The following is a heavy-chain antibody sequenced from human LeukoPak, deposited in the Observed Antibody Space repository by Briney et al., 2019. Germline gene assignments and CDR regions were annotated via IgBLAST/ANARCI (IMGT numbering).Heavy chain of an antibody. CDR3: ASYSSGWYYFDY. D-gene: IGHD6-19*01. CDR1: GGSISSYY. CDR2: IYYSGST. V-gene: IGHV4-59*12. Sequence: SETLSLTCTVSGGSISSYYWSWIRQPPGKGLEWIGYIYYSGSTNYNPSLKSRVTISVDTSKNQFSLKLSSVTAADTAVYYCASYSSGWYYFDYWGQGTLVTVSS. J-gene: IGHJ4*02.